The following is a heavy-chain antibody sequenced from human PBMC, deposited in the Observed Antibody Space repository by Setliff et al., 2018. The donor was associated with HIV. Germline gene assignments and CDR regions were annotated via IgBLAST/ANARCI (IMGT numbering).Heavy chain of an antibody. J-gene: IGHJ6*03. D-gene: IGHD3-22*01. Sequence: TLSLTCTVSGGSISGYSWSWIRQPAGKGLEWIGRIYTSGSTNYNPSLKSRVTMSVDTSKNQFSLRLSSVTAADTAMYYCARERSSGYYYEHYYYMDVWGKGTTVTVSS. CDR1: GGSISGYS. V-gene: IGHV4-4*07. CDR2: IYTSGST. CDR3: ARERSSGYYYEHYYYMDV.